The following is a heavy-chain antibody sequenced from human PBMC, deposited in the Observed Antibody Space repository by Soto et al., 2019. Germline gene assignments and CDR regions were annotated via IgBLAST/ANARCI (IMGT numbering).Heavy chain of an antibody. J-gene: IGHJ3*02. CDR1: GYTFINYG. CDR3: ARWSAIVGGAEALDI. CDR2: LSAYNGDT. Sequence: QVQLVQSGPEVKKPGASVRVSCKASGYTFINYGITWVRQAPEQGLEWMGWLSAYNGDTTSSEKVQDRFTMTTDTSTNTVYMDLRSLRSDDTAVYYCARWSAIVGGAEALDIWGQGTMVIVSS. V-gene: IGHV1-18*01. D-gene: IGHD1-26*01.